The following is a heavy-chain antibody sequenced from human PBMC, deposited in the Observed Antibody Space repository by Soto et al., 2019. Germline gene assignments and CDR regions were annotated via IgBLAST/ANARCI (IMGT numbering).Heavy chain of an antibody. CDR3: ATNYLLYYGSGNTNYYGMDV. J-gene: IGHJ6*02. CDR2: ISAYNGNT. Sequence: QVQLVQSGAEVKKPGASVKVSCKASGYTFTSYGISWVRQAPGQGLEWMGWISAYNGNTNYAQKLQGRVTMTTDTSTSTAYMELRSLRSDDTALYYCATNYLLYYGSGNTNYYGMDVWGQGTTVTVSS. V-gene: IGHV1-18*01. CDR1: GYTFTSYG. D-gene: IGHD3-10*01.